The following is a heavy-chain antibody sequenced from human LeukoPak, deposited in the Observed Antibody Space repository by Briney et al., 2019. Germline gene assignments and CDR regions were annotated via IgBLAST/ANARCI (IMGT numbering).Heavy chain of an antibody. V-gene: IGHV3-21*01. CDR1: GFTFSSYS. Sequence: TGGSLRLSCAASGFTFSSYSMNWVRQAPGKGLEWVSSISSSSSYIYYADSVKGRFTISRDNAKNSLYLQMNSLRVEDTAVYYCARQRFSGSWTYFDYWGQGTLVTVSS. D-gene: IGHD1-26*01. J-gene: IGHJ4*02. CDR2: ISSSSSYI. CDR3: ARQRFSGSWTYFDY.